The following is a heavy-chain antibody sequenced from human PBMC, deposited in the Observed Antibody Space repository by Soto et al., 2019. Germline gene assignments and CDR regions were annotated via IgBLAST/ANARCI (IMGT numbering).Heavy chain of an antibody. D-gene: IGHD2-2*01. CDR2: VIPIFGTA. CDR1: GGTFSSYA. J-gene: IGHJ6*02. CDR3: ARDSRLQSLLNGMDV. Sequence: QVQLVQSGAEVEKPGSSVTVSCKASGGTFSSYAISWVRQAPGQGLEWMGGVIPIFGTANYSQKFQGRVTITAAESTSTAYRALSSLRSEDTAVYDCARDSRLQSLLNGMDVWGQGTTVTVSS. V-gene: IGHV1-69*01.